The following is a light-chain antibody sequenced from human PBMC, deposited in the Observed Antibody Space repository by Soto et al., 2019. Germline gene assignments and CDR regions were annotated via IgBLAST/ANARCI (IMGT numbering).Light chain of an antibody. V-gene: IGKV3-20*01. CDR1: QSVNSNY. CDR3: QQYDSPPRT. J-gene: IGKJ1*01. Sequence: EIVLTQSPGTLSLSPGESATLSCRASQSVNSNYLAWFQQKPGQGPRVLMYGASSRATGIPDRFSGSGSGTDFTLTISRLEPEDFAVYYCQQYDSPPRTFGQGTKVEIK. CDR2: GAS.